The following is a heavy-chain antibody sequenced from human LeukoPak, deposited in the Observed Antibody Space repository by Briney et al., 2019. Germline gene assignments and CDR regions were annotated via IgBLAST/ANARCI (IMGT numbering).Heavy chain of an antibody. D-gene: IGHD2-21*02. Sequence: SETLSLTCTVSGGSISSYYWSWIRQPPGKGLEWIGYIYYTGSTNYNPSLKSRVTISADRSKDQFSLKLTSVTAADTAVYYCARCDCGRETGFDLWGRGTLVTVSS. J-gene: IGHJ2*01. CDR1: GGSISSYY. CDR3: ARCDCGRETGFDL. V-gene: IGHV4-59*01. CDR2: IYYTGST.